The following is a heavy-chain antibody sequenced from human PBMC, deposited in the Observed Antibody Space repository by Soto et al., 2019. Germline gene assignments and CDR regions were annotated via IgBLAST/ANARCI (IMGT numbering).Heavy chain of an antibody. CDR3: ARVVSLYYDFWSGYLDY. D-gene: IGHD3-3*01. J-gene: IGHJ4*02. CDR1: GFTFSSYW. CDR2: IKQDGSEK. V-gene: IGHV3-7*03. Sequence: GGSLRLSCAASGFTFSSYWMSWVRQAPGKGLEWVANIKQDGSEKYYVDSVKGRFTISRDNAKNSLYLQMNSLRAEDTAVYYCARVVSLYYDFWSGYLDYWGQGTLVTVSS.